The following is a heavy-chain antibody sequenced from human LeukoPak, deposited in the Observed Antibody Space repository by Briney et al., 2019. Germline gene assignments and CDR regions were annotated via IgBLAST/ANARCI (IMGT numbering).Heavy chain of an antibody. CDR3: AKGDYSGYYRGFFDY. Sequence: ASVKVSCKASGYTFTGYYMHWVRQAPGQGLEWMGWINPNSGGTNSAQKFQGRVTMTRDTSISTAYMELSRLRSDDTAVYYCAKGDYSGYYRGFFDYWGQGTLVTVSS. J-gene: IGHJ4*02. CDR2: INPNSGGT. V-gene: IGHV1-2*02. CDR1: GYTFTGYY. D-gene: IGHD3-22*01.